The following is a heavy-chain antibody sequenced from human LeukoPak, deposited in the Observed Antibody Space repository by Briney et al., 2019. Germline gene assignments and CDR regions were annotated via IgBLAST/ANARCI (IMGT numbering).Heavy chain of an antibody. CDR1: GFTFSSYE. J-gene: IGHJ4*02. V-gene: IGHV3-48*03. D-gene: IGHD6-13*01. Sequence: GGSLRLSCAASGFTFSSYEMNWVRQAPGKGLEWVSYISSSGSTIYYADSVKGRFTISRDNAKNSLYLQMNSLRAEDTAVYYCARSPRSSSRFYFDYWGQGTLVTVSS. CDR3: ARSPRSSSRFYFDY. CDR2: ISSSGSTI.